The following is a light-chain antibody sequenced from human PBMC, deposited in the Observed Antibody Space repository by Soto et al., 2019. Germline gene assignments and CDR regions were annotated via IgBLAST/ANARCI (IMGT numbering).Light chain of an antibody. Sequence: EIVLTQSPGTLSLSPGERSTLSCTARQSISSSYLAWYQQKPGQAPRLLIYGASSRAPRITDRFSGSGSGTDFTLNTSRLEPEDDAVYYCQQFGSSPLTFGHGAKVEIK. CDR2: GAS. J-gene: IGKJ1*01. V-gene: IGKV3-20*01. CDR3: QQFGSSPLT. CDR1: QSISSSY.